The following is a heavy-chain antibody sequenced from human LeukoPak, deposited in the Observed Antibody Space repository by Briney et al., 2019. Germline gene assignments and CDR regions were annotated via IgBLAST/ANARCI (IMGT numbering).Heavy chain of an antibody. V-gene: IGHV3-66*01. CDR3: ARGPEDVGALFDY. D-gene: IGHD3-16*01. CDR1: GFTVSSKY. J-gene: IGHJ4*02. CDR2: VYSNGDT. Sequence: GGSLRLSCAASGFTVSSKYMSWVRQAPGKGLEWVSVVYSNGDTYYADSVKGRFSMSRDNSKNTVYLQMNSLRGEDTAVYYCARGPEDVGALFDYWGQGTLVTVSS.